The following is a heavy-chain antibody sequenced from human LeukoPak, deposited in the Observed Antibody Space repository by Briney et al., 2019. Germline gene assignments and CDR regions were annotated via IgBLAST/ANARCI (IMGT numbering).Heavy chain of an antibody. CDR2: INHGGST. D-gene: IGHD6-19*01. CDR1: GGSFSGDF. V-gene: IGHV4-34*01. J-gene: IGHJ4*02. CDR3: ARHAMAVAGSDY. Sequence: PSETLSLTCAVYGGSFSGDFWSWIRQSPGKGLEWIGEINHGGSTTYNPSLKSRVTISVDTSKNQFSLKLSSVTAADTAVYYCARHAMAVAGSDYWGQGTLVTVSS.